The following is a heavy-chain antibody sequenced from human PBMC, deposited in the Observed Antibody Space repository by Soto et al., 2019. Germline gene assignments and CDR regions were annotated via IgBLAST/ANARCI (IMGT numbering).Heavy chain of an antibody. CDR1: CGSVSISHYY. CDR2: IYHTGST. V-gene: IGHV4-61*01. J-gene: IGHJ6*02. Sequence: PSETLSLTCTFSCGSVSISHYYWTWIRQPPGKELEWIGYIYHTGSTNYNPSLKSRVTISVDTSKNQFSLKLSSVTAADTAVYYCAGDRLAARYYYNGLDVWGQGTTVTVSS. CDR3: AGDRLAARYYYNGLDV. D-gene: IGHD6-6*01.